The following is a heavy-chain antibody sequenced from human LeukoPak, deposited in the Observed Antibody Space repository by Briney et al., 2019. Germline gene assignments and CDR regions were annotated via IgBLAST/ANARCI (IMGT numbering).Heavy chain of an antibody. J-gene: IGHJ4*02. Sequence: SETLSLTCAVYGGSFSGYYWSWIRQPPGKGLEWIGEINHSGGTNYNPSLKSRVTISVDTSKNQFSLKLSSVTAADTAVYYCARGGIVVATAYWGQGTLVTVSS. D-gene: IGHD6-19*01. V-gene: IGHV4-34*01. CDR2: INHSGGT. CDR3: ARGGIVVATAY. CDR1: GGSFSGYY.